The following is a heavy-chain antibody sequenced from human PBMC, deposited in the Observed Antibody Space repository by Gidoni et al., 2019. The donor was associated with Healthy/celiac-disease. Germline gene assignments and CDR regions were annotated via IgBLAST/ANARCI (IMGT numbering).Heavy chain of an antibody. J-gene: IGHJ4*02. CDR1: GFTFSSYA. D-gene: IGHD3-3*01. Sequence: QVQLVESGGGVVQPGRALRLSCAASGFTFSSYAMHWVRQAPGKGLEWVAVISYDGSNKYYADSVKGRFTISRDNSKNTLYLQMNSLRAEDTAVYYCATNDFWSGYYGVYFDYWGQGTLVTVSS. CDR3: ATNDFWSGYYGVYFDY. V-gene: IGHV3-30-3*01. CDR2: ISYDGSNK.